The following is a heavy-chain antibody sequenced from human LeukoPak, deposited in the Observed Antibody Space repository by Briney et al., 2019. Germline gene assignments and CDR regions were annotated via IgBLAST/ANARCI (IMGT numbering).Heavy chain of an antibody. J-gene: IGHJ4*02. CDR1: GYTFTSYG. CDR3: ARDIEEGSSSWYKRYYFDY. V-gene: IGHV1-18*01. CDR2: ISAYNGNT. Sequence: GASVKVSCKASGYTFTSYGISWVRQAPGQGLEWMGWISAYNGNTNYAQKLQGRVTMTTDTSTSTAYMELRSLRSDDTAVYYCARDIEEGSSSWYKRYYFDYRGQGTLVTVSS. D-gene: IGHD6-13*01.